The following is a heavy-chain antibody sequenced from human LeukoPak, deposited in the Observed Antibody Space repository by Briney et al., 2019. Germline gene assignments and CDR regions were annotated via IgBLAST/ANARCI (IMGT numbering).Heavy chain of an antibody. V-gene: IGHV1-2*02. Sequence: ASVKVSCKASGYAFTGYYMHWVRQAPGQGLEWMGWINPNSGGTNYAQKFQGRVTMTRDTSISTAYMELSRLRSDDTAVYYCARFGLGKHIEVAGIPFDIWGQGTMVTVSS. D-gene: IGHD6-19*01. J-gene: IGHJ3*02. CDR2: INPNSGGT. CDR3: ARFGLGKHIEVAGIPFDI. CDR1: GYAFTGYY.